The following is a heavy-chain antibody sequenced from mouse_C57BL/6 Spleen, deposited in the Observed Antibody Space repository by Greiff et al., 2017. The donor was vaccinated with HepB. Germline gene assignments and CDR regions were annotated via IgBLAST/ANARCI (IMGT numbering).Heavy chain of an antibody. CDR1: GYTFTSYW. CDR2: INPSSGYT. D-gene: IGHD2-5*01. J-gene: IGHJ2*01. V-gene: IGHV1-7*01. CDR3: AAPYYSNSYYFDY. Sequence: VQGVESGAELAKPGASVKLSCKASGYTFTSYWMHWVKQRPGQGLEWIGYINPSSGYTKYNQKFKDKATLTADKSSSTAYMQLSSLTYEDSAVYYCAAPYYSNSYYFDYWGQGTTLTVSS.